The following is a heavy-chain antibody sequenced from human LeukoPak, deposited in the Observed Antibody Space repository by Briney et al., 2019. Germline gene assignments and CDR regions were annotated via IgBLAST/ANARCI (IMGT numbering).Heavy chain of an antibody. CDR1: GYSFTSYW. CDR2: IYPGDSDT. V-gene: IGHV5-51*01. J-gene: IGHJ3*02. D-gene: IGHD3-9*01. CDR3: ATQDAYYDIFRAFDI. Sequence: GESLKTSCKGSGYSFTSYWIGWVRQMPGKGLEWMGIIYPGDSDTRYSPSFQGQVTTSADKSISTAYLQWSSLKASDTAMYYCATQDAYYDIFRAFDIWGQGTMVTVSS.